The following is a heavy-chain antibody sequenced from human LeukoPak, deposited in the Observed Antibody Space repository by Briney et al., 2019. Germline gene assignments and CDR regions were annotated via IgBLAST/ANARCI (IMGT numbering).Heavy chain of an antibody. J-gene: IGHJ4*02. CDR1: GYTFNSYY. D-gene: IGHD3-22*01. Sequence: GASVKVSCKASGYTFNSYYMHWVRQAPGQGLEWMGIINPSGGSTSYAQKFQGRVTMTRDTSTSTVYMELSSLRSEDTALYYCARGHTMILVVNYFDYWGQGTLVTVSS. CDR2: INPSGGST. V-gene: IGHV1-46*02. CDR3: ARGHTMILVVNYFDY.